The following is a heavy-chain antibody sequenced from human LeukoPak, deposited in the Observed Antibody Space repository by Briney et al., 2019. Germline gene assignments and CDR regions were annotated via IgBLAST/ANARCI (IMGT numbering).Heavy chain of an antibody. J-gene: IGHJ4*02. Sequence: SETLSLTYTVSGGSISSYYWSWIRQPPGKGLEWIGYIYYSGSTNYNPSLKSRVTISVDTSKNQFSLKLSSVTAADTAVYYCARVGYYDFWSGYQYYFDYWGQGTLVTVSS. CDR3: ARVGYYDFWSGYQYYFDY. D-gene: IGHD3-3*01. CDR2: IYYSGST. CDR1: GGSISSYY. V-gene: IGHV4-59*01.